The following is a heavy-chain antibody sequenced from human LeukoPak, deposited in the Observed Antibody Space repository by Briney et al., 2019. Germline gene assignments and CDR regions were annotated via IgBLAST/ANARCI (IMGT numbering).Heavy chain of an antibody. D-gene: IGHD6-25*01. CDR1: GASISSSDY. CDR2: IYYLGDT. Sequence: SETLSLTCTVSGASISSSDYWGWIRQTPGKGLEWIGSIYYLGDTYYNASLRSRVTISLDKSKNQFSLKVNSVTAADTAVYYCARDESGAFDIWGQGTMVTVSS. CDR3: ARDESGAFDI. J-gene: IGHJ3*02. V-gene: IGHV4-39*07.